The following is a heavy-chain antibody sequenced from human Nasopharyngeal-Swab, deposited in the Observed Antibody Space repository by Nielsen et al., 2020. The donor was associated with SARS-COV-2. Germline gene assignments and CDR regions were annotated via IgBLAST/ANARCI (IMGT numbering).Heavy chain of an antibody. CDR3: ARNRLPYCSSTSCSYYYMDV. J-gene: IGHJ6*03. CDR2: IIPIFGTS. V-gene: IGHV1-69*01. Sequence: WERQAPGQGLEWMGGIIPIFGTSNYSSKFQASFTITADESTSTAYMELSSLRSEDTAAYYCARNRLPYCSSTSCSYYYMDVWGKGTTVTVPS. D-gene: IGHD2-2*01.